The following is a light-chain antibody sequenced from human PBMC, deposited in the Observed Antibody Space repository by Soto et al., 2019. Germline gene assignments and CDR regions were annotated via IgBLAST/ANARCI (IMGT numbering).Light chain of an antibody. J-gene: IGKJ1*01. CDR3: QHSNSFPQT. V-gene: IGKV1-12*01. CDR2: TAS. Sequence: DIQMTQSPSSVSASVGDRVTIACRASQDISSWLAWYQQKPGKAPKLLIYTASSLQSGVPSRFSGSGSGTDFTLTISSLQPEDSATYYCQHSNSFPQTFGQGTRVEIK. CDR1: QDISSW.